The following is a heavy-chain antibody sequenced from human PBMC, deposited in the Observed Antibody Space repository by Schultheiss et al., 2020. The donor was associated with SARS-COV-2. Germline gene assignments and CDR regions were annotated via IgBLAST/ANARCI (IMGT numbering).Heavy chain of an antibody. Sequence: GGSLRLSCAASGFTFSTYAMHWVRQAPGKGLEWVAIISSDGSDKYYADSVKGRFTISRDNSNNTLYLQMNSLRAEDTAVYYCARDRGSGWPYYYYYMDVWGKGTTVTVSS. CDR2: ISSDGSDK. V-gene: IGHV3-30*04. D-gene: IGHD6-19*01. J-gene: IGHJ6*03. CDR1: GFTFSTYA. CDR3: ARDRGSGWPYYYYYMDV.